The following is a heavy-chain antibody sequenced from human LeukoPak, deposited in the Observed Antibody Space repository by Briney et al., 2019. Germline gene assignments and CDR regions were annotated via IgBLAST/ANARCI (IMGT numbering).Heavy chain of an antibody. CDR1: GFTFSSYA. CDR2: ISGSGGST. D-gene: IGHD3-10*01. V-gene: IGHV3-23*01. CDR3: AKVWFGELLPWYFDL. Sequence: PGGSLRLSCAASGFTFSSYAMSWVRQAPGKGLEWVSAISGSGGSTYYADSVKGRFTISRDNSRNTLYLQMNSLRAEDTAVYYCAKVWFGELLPWYFDLWGRGTLVTVSS. J-gene: IGHJ2*01.